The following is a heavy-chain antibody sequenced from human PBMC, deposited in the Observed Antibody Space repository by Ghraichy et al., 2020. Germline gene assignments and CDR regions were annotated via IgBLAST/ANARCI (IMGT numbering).Heavy chain of an antibody. CDR3: VKDFGLSPSGYYYFDY. J-gene: IGHJ4*02. CDR1: GFTFSSYA. Sequence: GGSLRLSCSASGFTFSSYAMHWVRQAPGKGLEYVSAISSNGGSTYYADSVKGRFTISRDNSKNTLYLQMSSLRAEDTAVYYCVKDFGLSPSGYYYFDYWGQGTLVTVSS. CDR2: ISSNGGST. D-gene: IGHD3-22*01. V-gene: IGHV3-64D*09.